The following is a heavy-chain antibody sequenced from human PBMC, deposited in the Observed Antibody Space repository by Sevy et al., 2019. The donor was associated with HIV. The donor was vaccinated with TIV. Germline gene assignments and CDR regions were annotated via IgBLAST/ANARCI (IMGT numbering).Heavy chain of an antibody. J-gene: IGHJ5*02. D-gene: IGHD3-22*01. Sequence: GGSLRLSCAASGFTFSSYVMNWVRQAPGKGLEWVSSISSSGTTIYYGDSVEGRFTISRDNPKNSLYLQMNSLRAEDTAVYYCARKGGAYDIGFDPWGQGTLVTVSS. V-gene: IGHV3-48*03. CDR3: ARKGGAYDIGFDP. CDR2: ISSSGTTI. CDR1: GFTFSSYV.